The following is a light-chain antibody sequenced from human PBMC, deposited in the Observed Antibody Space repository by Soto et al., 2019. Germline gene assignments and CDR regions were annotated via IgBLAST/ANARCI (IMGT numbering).Light chain of an antibody. CDR3: QQCDNWLRT. J-gene: IGKJ1*01. V-gene: IGKV3-15*01. CDR1: QSVGSN. Sequence: EIVMTQSPATLSVSPVERAALSCIASQSVGSNLAWYQQKPGQAPRLLIYGASTRATGIPARFSGSGSGTEFTLTISSLQSEDFAVYYCQQCDNWLRTFGQGTKV. CDR2: GAS.